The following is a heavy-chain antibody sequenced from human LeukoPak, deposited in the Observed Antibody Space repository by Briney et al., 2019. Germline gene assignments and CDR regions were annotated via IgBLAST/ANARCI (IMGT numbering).Heavy chain of an antibody. Sequence: ASATLSLTCTVSGYSISSGYYWGWLRQPPGKGLEWVGSIYYSGNTYYNASLKSQVSISIDTSKNQFSLRLTSVTAADTAVYYCARQTGSGLFILPGGQGTLVTVSS. V-gene: IGHV4-38-2*02. D-gene: IGHD3/OR15-3a*01. J-gene: IGHJ4*02. CDR2: IYYSGNT. CDR1: GYSISSGYY. CDR3: ARQTGSGLFILP.